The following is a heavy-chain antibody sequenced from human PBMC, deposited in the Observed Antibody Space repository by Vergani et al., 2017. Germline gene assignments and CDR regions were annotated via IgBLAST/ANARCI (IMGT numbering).Heavy chain of an antibody. CDR2: ISSSSSYT. CDR3: ARDLGVVVAAFAFDI. J-gene: IGHJ3*02. V-gene: IGHV3-11*06. CDR1: GFTFSDYY. Sequence: QVQLVESGGGLVKPGGSLRLSCAASGFTFSDYYMSWIRQAPGKGLEWVSYISSSSSYTNYADSVKGRFTISRDNAKISLYLQMNSLRAEDTAVYYCARDLGVVVAAFAFDIWGEGTMVTV. D-gene: IGHD2-15*01.